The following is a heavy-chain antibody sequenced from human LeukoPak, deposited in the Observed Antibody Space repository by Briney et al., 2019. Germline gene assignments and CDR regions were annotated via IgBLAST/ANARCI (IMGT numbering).Heavy chain of an antibody. Sequence: GSLRLSCAASEFSVGSNYMTWVRQALGKGLEWIGEINQSGRTNYNPSLKSRVTMSLDTSKNQFSLKLSSVTAADTAVYYCARKSATLWSPLRDWGQGTLVTVSS. V-gene: IGHV4-34*01. CDR1: EFSVGSNY. CDR2: INQSGRT. D-gene: IGHD3-10*01. CDR3: ARKSATLWSPLRD. J-gene: IGHJ4*02.